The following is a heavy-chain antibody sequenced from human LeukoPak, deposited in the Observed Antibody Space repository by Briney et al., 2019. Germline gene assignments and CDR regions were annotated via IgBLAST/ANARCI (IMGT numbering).Heavy chain of an antibody. V-gene: IGHV1-2*02. J-gene: IGHJ4*02. D-gene: IGHD6-13*01. CDR3: ARPYRGSTWYRGGY. CDR2: INPKSGVT. CDR1: GYTFTGYY. Sequence: GASVKVSCKASGYTFTGYYIHWVRQAPGQGLEWMGWINPKSGVTNYAQKFQGRVTLTRDPSIGTAYMELSRLTADDTALYFCARPYRGSTWYRGGYWGQGTLVTVSS.